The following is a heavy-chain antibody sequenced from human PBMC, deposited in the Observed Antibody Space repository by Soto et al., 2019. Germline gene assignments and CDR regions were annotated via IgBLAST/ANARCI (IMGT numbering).Heavy chain of an antibody. D-gene: IGHD3-9*01. CDR2: INVYNGNT. CDR3: ARNPRGQLRYFDWSH. Sequence: ASVKVSCKASGYTFTNYGISWVRQAPGQGLEWMGWINVYNGNTKYAQKVQGRVTMTTDTSTSTAYMELRSLRSDDTAVYYCARNPRGQLRYFDWSHWGQGTLVTVSS. J-gene: IGHJ4*02. CDR1: GYTFTNYG. V-gene: IGHV1-18*01.